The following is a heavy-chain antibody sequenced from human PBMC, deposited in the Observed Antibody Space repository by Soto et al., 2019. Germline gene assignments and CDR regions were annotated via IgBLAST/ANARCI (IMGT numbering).Heavy chain of an antibody. D-gene: IGHD5-12*01. Sequence: SVKVSCKASGRTFRHSAISWVRQAPGQGLEWMAGIIPIFGTANYAQKFQGRVTVTADESTSTAYMELHSLRSEDTAVYYCATPKEGGYQDRMDVWGQGNTVTGSS. CDR1: GRTFRHSA. V-gene: IGHV1-69*13. CDR3: ATPKEGGYQDRMDV. CDR2: IIPIFGTA. J-gene: IGHJ6*02.